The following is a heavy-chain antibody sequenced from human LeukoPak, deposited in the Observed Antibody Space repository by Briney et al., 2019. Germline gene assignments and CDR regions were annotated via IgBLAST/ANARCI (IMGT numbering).Heavy chain of an antibody. CDR2: ISSSSSSI. CDR1: GFTFSSYS. V-gene: IGHV3-21*01. Sequence: PGGSLRLSCAAPGFTFSSYSMNWVRQAPGKGLEWVSSISSSSSSIYYADSVKGRFTISRDNAKNSLYLQMNSLRAEDTAVYYCARAKPPGISFFDYWGQGTLVTVSS. J-gene: IGHJ4*02. CDR3: ARAKPPGISFFDY. D-gene: IGHD2-15*01.